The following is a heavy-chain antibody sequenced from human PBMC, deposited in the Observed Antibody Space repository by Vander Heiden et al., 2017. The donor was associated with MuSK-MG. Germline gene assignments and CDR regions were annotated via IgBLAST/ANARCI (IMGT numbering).Heavy chain of an antibody. CDR3: AKGPGSGWLDAFDI. V-gene: IGHV3-23*01. CDR2: ISGSGGST. Sequence: EVQLLESGGGLVQPGGSLRLSCAAPGFPFGSYAMSWVRQAPGKGLEWVSAISGSGGSTYYADAVKGRFTISRDNSKNTLYLQMNRMRAEDTAVYYCAKGPGSGWLDAFDIWGQGTMVTVSS. J-gene: IGHJ3*02. CDR1: GFPFGSYA. D-gene: IGHD6-19*01.